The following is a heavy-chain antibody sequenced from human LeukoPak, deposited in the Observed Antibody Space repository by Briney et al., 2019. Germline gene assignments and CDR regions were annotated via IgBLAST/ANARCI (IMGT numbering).Heavy chain of an antibody. V-gene: IGHV1-69*06. J-gene: IGHJ4*02. CDR3: ARDNGYYYFEN. Sequence: SVKDSCKASGGTFSPYAITRVRQAPGQGLEGMGGIIPIFDATNYAQKFQGRVTITADKSTNTAYMELSSLRPDDTAVYYCARDNGYYYFENWGQGTLVAVSS. CDR1: GGTFSPYA. D-gene: IGHD4-17*01. CDR2: IIPIFDAT.